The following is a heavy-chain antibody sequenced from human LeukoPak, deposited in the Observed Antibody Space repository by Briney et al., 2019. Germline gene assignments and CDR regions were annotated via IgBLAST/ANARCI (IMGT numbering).Heavy chain of an antibody. CDR3: AREGIRQWLVPLDY. D-gene: IGHD6-19*01. CDR2: ISAYNGNT. J-gene: IGHJ4*02. CDR1: GGTFSSYA. Sequence: ASVKVSCRASGGTFSSYAISWVRQAPGQGLEWMGWISAYNGNTNYAQKLQGRVTMTTDTSTSTAYMELRSLRSDDTAVYYCAREGIRQWLVPLDYWGQGTLVTVSS. V-gene: IGHV1-18*01.